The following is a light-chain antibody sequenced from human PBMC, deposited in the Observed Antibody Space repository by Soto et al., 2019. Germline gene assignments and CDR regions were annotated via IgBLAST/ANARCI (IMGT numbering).Light chain of an antibody. J-gene: IGKJ4*01. CDR2: AAS. Sequence: DIQMTQSPSSLSASVVDRVTITFLASQSISSYLNWYQQKPGKAPKLLIYAASSLQSGVPSRFSGSGSGTVFTLTISSLQPEDFATYYCQQSYSTPPTFGGGTKVDIK. CDR1: QSISSY. CDR3: QQSYSTPPT. V-gene: IGKV1-39*01.